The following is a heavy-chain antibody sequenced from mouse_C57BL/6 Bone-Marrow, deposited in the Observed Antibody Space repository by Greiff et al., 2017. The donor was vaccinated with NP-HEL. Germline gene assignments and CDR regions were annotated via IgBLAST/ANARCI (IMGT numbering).Heavy chain of an antibody. D-gene: IGHD2-3*01. Sequence: VQLQQSGPELVKPGASVKISCKASGYAFSSSWMNWVKQRPGKGLEWIGRIYPGDGDTNYNGKFKGKATLTADKSASTAYMQLSSLTSEDSAVYFCARGPMGYWGQGTMLTVSS. CDR2: IYPGDGDT. J-gene: IGHJ2*01. V-gene: IGHV1-82*01. CDR1: GYAFSSSW. CDR3: ARGPMGY.